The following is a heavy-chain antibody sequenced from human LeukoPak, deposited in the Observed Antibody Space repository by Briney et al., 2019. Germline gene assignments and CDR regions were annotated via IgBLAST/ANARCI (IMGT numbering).Heavy chain of an antibody. D-gene: IGHD3-10*02. CDR1: GGSISSYY. CDR3: VCVRGRYFDY. Sequence: SETLSLTCTVSGGSISSYYWSWIRQPAGKGLEWIGRIYTSGSTNHNPSLKSRVTMSVDTSKNQFSLKLNSVTAADTAVYYCVCVRGRYFDYWGQGTLVTVSS. J-gene: IGHJ4*02. V-gene: IGHV4-4*07. CDR2: IYTSGST.